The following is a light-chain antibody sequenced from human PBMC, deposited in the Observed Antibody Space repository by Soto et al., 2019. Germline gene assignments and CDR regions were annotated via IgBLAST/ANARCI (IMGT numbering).Light chain of an antibody. V-gene: IGLV3-9*01. CDR1: NIGSKN. CDR2: RDS. J-gene: IGLJ2*01. CDR3: QVWDSNTAHVV. Sequence: SYELTQPLSVSVALGQTAIITCGGNNIGSKNVHWYQQKPGQAPVLVIYRDSNRPSGIPERFSGSSSRNTATLTISRAQAGDEADYYFQVWDSNTAHVVFGGGTKLTVL.